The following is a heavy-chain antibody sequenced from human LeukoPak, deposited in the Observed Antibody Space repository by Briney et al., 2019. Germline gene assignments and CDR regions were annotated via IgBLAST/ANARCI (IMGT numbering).Heavy chain of an antibody. Sequence: ASVKVSCKASGYTFTSYGISWVRQAPGQGLEWMGWINTNTGNPTYAQGFTGRFVFSLDTSVSTAYLQISSLKAEDTAVYYCAREALDSSGWYRTYFFDYWGQGTLVTVSS. CDR2: INTNTGNP. J-gene: IGHJ4*02. CDR1: GYTFTSYG. CDR3: AREALDSSGWYRTYFFDY. D-gene: IGHD6-19*01. V-gene: IGHV7-4-1*02.